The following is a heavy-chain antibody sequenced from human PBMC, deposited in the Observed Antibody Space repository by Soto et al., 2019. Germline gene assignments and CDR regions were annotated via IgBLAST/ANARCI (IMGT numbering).Heavy chain of an antibody. CDR1: GGSISSGGYY. Sequence: SETLSLTCTVSGGSISSGGYYWSWIRQHPGKGLEWIGYIYYSGSTYYNPSLKSRVTISVDTSKNQFSLKLSSVTAADTAVYYCARAVVTYYDSSGYYYPYYFDYWGQGTLVTVSS. CDR2: IYYSGST. V-gene: IGHV4-31*03. D-gene: IGHD3-22*01. CDR3: ARAVVTYYDSSGYYYPYYFDY. J-gene: IGHJ4*02.